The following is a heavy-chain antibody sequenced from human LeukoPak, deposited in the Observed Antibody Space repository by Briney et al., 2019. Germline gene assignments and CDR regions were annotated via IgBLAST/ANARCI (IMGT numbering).Heavy chain of an antibody. CDR3: AKRAVGVAYYFDY. CDR2: ISGSGGST. V-gene: IGHV3-23*01. Sequence: TGGSLRLSCAASGFTFSSNAMSWVRQAPGKGLEWVSAISGSGGSTNYADSVKGRFTISRDNSKNTLFLQMNSLRVEDTAVYYCAKRAVGVAYYFDYWGQGTLVTVSS. D-gene: IGHD1-26*01. J-gene: IGHJ4*02. CDR1: GFTFSSNA.